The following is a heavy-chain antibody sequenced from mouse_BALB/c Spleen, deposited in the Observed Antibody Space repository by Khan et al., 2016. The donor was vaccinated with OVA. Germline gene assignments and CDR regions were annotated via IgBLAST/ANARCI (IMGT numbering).Heavy chain of an antibody. Sequence: QVQLKESGPGLVAPSQSLSITCTISGFSLTNYGVHWVRQPPGKGLEWLVVIWSDGSTTYNSDLKSRLTINKDNSKSQVFLKMNRHQTDDTAMYFCARQPYYHYNVMDYWGQGTSVTVSS. CDR3: ARQPYYHYNVMDY. CDR1: GFSLTNYG. J-gene: IGHJ4*01. V-gene: IGHV2-6-1*01. D-gene: IGHD2-10*01. CDR2: IWSDGST.